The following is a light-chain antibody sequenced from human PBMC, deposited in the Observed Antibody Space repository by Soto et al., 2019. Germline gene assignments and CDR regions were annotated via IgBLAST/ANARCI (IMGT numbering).Light chain of an antibody. J-gene: IGKJ2*01. V-gene: IGKV3-20*01. Sequence: FVLTQSPGTLSLSPGERATLSCRASQTVRGNYIAWYQQKPGQAPRVLIFEASRRATGTPDRFSGSGSGTDFTLTISRLEPEDFAVYYCQQYVTSPFTFGQGTNLEI. CDR3: QQYVTSPFT. CDR2: EAS. CDR1: QTVRGNY.